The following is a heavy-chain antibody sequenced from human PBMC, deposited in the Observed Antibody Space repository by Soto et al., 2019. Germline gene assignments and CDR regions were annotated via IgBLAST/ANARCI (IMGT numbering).Heavy chain of an antibody. Sequence: GESLKISCKGSGYSFTSYWISWVRQMPGKGLEWMGRIDPSDSYTNYSPSFQGHVTISADKSISTAYLQWSSLKASDTAMYYCARHADNSSGWYRYYYGMDVWGQGTTVTVS. V-gene: IGHV5-10-1*01. CDR2: IDPSDSYT. CDR1: GYSFTSYW. J-gene: IGHJ6*02. CDR3: ARHADNSSGWYRYYYGMDV. D-gene: IGHD6-19*01.